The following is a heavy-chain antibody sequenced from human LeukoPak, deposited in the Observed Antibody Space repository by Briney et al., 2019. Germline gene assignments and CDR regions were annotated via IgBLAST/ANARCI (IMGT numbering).Heavy chain of an antibody. CDR1: GFTLRNYY. J-gene: IGHJ6*02. V-gene: IGHV3-7*01. D-gene: IGHD6-13*01. CDR2: IKLDGSEK. Sequence: GGSLRLSCAASGFTLRNYYMTWVRQAPGKGLEWVASIKLDGSEKYYVDSVKGRFTISRDNAKSSLYLQMNSLRVEDTAVYFCAREGGSTIWYFYGLDVWGQGTAVTVSS. CDR3: AREGGSTIWYFYGLDV.